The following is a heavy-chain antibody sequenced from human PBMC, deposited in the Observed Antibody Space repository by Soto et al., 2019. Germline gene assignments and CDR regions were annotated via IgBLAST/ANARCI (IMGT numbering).Heavy chain of an antibody. CDR3: VHRSGYTYGFFDY. J-gene: IGHJ4*02. Sequence: SGPTLVNPTQTLTLPCTFSGFSLSATGVAVGWIRQPPGKALEWLAVIFWDDDRRYSPSLKSRLTITKDTSKNQVVLTMTNLDPVDTATYYCVHRSGYTYGFFDYWGQGTLVTSPQ. D-gene: IGHD5-18*01. CDR1: GFSLSATGVA. V-gene: IGHV2-5*02. CDR2: IFWDDDR.